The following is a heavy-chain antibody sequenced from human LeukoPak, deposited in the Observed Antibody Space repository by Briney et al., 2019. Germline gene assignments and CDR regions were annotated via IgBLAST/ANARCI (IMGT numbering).Heavy chain of an antibody. Sequence: GGSLRLSCAASGFTFSNYGMSWVRQAPGKGLEWVSAISGSGVTTYYADSVKGRFTISRDNSKNTLYLQMNSLRAEDTAVYYCAKDLLRGATDYWGQGTLVTVSS. CDR3: AKDLLRGATDY. J-gene: IGHJ4*02. CDR2: ISGSGVTT. CDR1: GFTFSNYG. V-gene: IGHV3-23*01. D-gene: IGHD1-26*01.